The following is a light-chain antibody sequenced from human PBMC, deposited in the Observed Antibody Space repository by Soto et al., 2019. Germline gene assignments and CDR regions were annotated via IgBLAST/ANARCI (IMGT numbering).Light chain of an antibody. CDR2: GAS. CDR3: QQYKSWPPIT. J-gene: IGKJ5*01. CDR1: QSVSGN. Sequence: EIVFTQSPATLSVSPGERPTLSCRASQSVSGNLAWYQQTPGQAPRLLXYGASTRATGTPARFSGSGSGTELTLTISSLQSEDFAVYDCQQYKSWPPITFGQGTRLEIK. V-gene: IGKV3-15*01.